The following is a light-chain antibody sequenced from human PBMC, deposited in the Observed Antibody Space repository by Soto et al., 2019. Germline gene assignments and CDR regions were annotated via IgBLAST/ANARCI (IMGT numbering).Light chain of an antibody. J-gene: IGKJ1*01. V-gene: IGKV1-39*01. CDR1: QSISSS. CDR3: QQSSNLPRT. Sequence: DIEMTQSPSSLSASVGETITITCRASQSISSSLNWFQHSPGQPPKLLLFAASNLHAGVPPRFSGSGSGTSFSLTIRSLQPEDFATYYCQQSSNLPRTFGPGTRVEFK. CDR2: AAS.